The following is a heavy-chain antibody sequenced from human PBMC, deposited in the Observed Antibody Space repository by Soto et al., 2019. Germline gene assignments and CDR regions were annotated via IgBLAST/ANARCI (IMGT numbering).Heavy chain of an antibody. CDR1: GFTFSSYA. CDR2: ISGSGGST. V-gene: IGHV3-23*01. CDR3: AKGGEQVPTLLDY. Sequence: EVQLLESGGGLVQPGGSLRLSCAASGFTFSSYAMSWVRQAPGKGLEWVSAISGSGGSTYYADSVKGRFTISRDNSKNKLYLQMNSLRAEDTAVYYCAKGGEQVPTLLDYWGQGTLVTVSS. D-gene: IGHD3-10*01. J-gene: IGHJ4*02.